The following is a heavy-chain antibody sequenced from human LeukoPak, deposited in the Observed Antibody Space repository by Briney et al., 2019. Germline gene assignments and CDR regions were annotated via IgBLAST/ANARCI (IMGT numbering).Heavy chain of an antibody. CDR1: GYTFTSYY. Sequence: ASVKVSCKASGYTFTSYYMHWVRQAPGQGLEWMGIINPSGGSTSYAQKFQGRVTMTRDTSTSTVYMELSSLRSEDTAVYYCARVGRGSYGDGVSGAFDIWGQGTMVTVSS. CDR2: INPSGGST. CDR3: ARVGRGSYGDGVSGAFDI. V-gene: IGHV1-46*01. J-gene: IGHJ3*02. D-gene: IGHD1-26*01.